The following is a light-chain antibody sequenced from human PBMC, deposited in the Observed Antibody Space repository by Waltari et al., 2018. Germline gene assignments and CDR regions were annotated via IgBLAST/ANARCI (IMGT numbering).Light chain of an antibody. V-gene: IGLV1-44*01. CDR2: SNN. CDR1: SSQIGRHI. J-gene: IGLJ2*01. Sequence: QSGLTQPPSASGTPGQWVTISCSGCSSQIGRHIFPCYQHIPGTSPNLLIYSNNQRPPGVSDRFSGSKSGTSASLAISGLQSEDEAVYYGAAWDDSRNGRVVGGGTKLTVV. CDR3: AAWDDSRNGRV.